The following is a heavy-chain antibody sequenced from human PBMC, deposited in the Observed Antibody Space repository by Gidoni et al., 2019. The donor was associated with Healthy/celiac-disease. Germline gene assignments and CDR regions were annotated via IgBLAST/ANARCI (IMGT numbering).Heavy chain of an antibody. D-gene: IGHD3-10*01. Sequence: EVQLVESGGGLVQPGGSLRLSCAAHGFTFSRYSMNWVRQGPGKGLECGSYISSSSSTLYYADSVKGRLTISRDNAKNAQNLQMNSLRAEDTAVYYCARAARGSGSYGMDVWGQGTTVTVSS. CDR3: ARAARGSGSYGMDV. V-gene: IGHV3-48*01. CDR2: ISSSSSTL. J-gene: IGHJ6*02. CDR1: GFTFSRYS.